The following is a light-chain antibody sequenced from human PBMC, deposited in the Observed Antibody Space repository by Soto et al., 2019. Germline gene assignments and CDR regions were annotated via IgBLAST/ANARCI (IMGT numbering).Light chain of an antibody. CDR2: AAS. CDR1: QSISSY. J-gene: IGKJ5*01. V-gene: IGKV1-39*01. Sequence: DIPMTQSPSSLSASVGDRVTITCRASQSISSYLNWYQQKPGKAPKPLIYAASSLQSGVPSRFSGSGSGTDFTLTISSLHPEDFATYYCQQSYSTHRITFGQGTRLEIK. CDR3: QQSYSTHRIT.